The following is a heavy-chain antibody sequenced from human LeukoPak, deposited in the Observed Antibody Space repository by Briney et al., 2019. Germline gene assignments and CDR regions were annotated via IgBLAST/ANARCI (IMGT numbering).Heavy chain of an antibody. CDR2: ISSSSSYI. V-gene: IGHV3-21*01. CDR3: ARESYSSGWYVDY. CDR1: GFTFSSYS. J-gene: IGHJ4*01. D-gene: IGHD6-19*01. Sequence: GGSLRLSCAASGFTFSSYSMNWVRQAPGKGLEWVSSISSSSSYIYYADSVKGRFTISRDNAKNSLYLQMNSLRAEDTAVYYCARESYSSGWYVDYWGHGTLVIVSS.